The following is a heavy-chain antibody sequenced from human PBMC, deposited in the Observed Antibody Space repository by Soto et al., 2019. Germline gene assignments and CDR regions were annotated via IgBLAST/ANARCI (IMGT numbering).Heavy chain of an antibody. Sequence: SETLSLTCAVYGGSFSGYYWSWIRQPPGKGLEWIGEINHSGSTNYNPSLKSRVTISVGTSKNQFSLKLSSVTAADTAVYYCASKSDTALDYWGQGTLVTVSS. CDR1: GGSFSGYY. V-gene: IGHV4-34*01. D-gene: IGHD5-18*01. CDR3: ASKSDTALDY. CDR2: INHSGST. J-gene: IGHJ4*02.